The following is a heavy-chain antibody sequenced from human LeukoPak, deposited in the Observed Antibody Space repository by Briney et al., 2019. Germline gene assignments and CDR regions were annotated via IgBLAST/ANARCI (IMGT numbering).Heavy chain of an antibody. Sequence: GGSLRLSCAASGSTFSSFAMSWVRQAPGKGLEWVSAISGSGDRTYYADSVKGRFTISRDNSKNTLYLQMNSLRAEDTAVYYCAKDIGGYEGDYFDHWGQGTLVTVSS. D-gene: IGHD5-12*01. CDR1: GSTFSSFA. CDR2: ISGSGDRT. J-gene: IGHJ4*02. V-gene: IGHV3-23*01. CDR3: AKDIGGYEGDYFDH.